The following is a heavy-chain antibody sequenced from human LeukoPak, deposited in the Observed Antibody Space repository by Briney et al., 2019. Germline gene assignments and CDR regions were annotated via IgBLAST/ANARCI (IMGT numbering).Heavy chain of an antibody. CDR3: ARDAYSSSSFDY. CDR1: GFIFSSYT. V-gene: IGHV3-21*01. Sequence: GGSLRLSCAASGFIFSSYTMNWVRQAPGKGLEWVSSITSSSSYIYYADSVNGRFTISRDNAKNSLCLQMNSLRAEDTAVYYCARDAYSSSSFDYWGQGTLVTVSS. J-gene: IGHJ4*02. CDR2: ITSSSSYI. D-gene: IGHD6-19*01.